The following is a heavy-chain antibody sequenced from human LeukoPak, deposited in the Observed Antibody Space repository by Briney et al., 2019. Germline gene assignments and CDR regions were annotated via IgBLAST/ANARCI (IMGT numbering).Heavy chain of an antibody. CDR2: ISYDGSNK. D-gene: IGHD3-22*01. CDR1: GFTFSSYA. V-gene: IGHV3-30-3*01. CDR3: ARDLSGSSVY. J-gene: IGHJ4*02. Sequence: GGSLRLSCAASGFTFSSYAMHWVRQAPGKGLEWVAVISYDGSNKYYADSVKGRFTISRDNSKNTLYLQMNSLRAEDTAVYYCARDLSGSSVYWGQGTLVTVSS.